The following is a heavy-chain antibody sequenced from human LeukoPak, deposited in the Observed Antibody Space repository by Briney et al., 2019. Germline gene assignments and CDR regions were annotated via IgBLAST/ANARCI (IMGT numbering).Heavy chain of an antibody. CDR3: ARGGGYGGNSVPFDY. D-gene: IGHD4-23*01. V-gene: IGHV1-69*04. CDR1: GGTFSSYA. CDR2: IIPILGIA. Sequence: SVTVSFKSSGGTFSSYALSWVRQAPAQGLEWVGRIIPILGIANYAQKFQGRVTITADKSTGTAYMELSSLRSEDTAVYYCARGGGYGGNSVPFDYWGQGTLATVSS. J-gene: IGHJ4*02.